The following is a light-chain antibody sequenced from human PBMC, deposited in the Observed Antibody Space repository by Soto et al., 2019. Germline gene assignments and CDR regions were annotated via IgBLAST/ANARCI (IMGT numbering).Light chain of an antibody. CDR3: QHFHNLPVT. J-gene: IGKJ4*01. CDR1: EDINNN. Sequence: DIQMTQSPSSLSASVGDRVTITCQASEDINNNLNWYQQKPGEAPKLLISDASNLETGVPSRFSGGGSVTHFTFTNSSLQPEDIASYYCQHFHNLPVTFGGGTKVEMK. CDR2: DAS. V-gene: IGKV1-33*01.